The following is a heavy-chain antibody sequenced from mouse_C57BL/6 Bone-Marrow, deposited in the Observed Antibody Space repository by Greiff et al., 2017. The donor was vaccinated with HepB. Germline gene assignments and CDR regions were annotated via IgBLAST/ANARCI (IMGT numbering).Heavy chain of an antibody. D-gene: IGHD2-14*01. CDR1: GFAFSTSG. CDR3: ARDRFDFYFDY. J-gene: IGHJ2*01. V-gene: IGHV5-6*02. CDR2: INTGGSYT. Sequence: EVKLVESGGDLVKPGGSLKLSCAASGFAFSTSGMSWVRQTPDKRLEWVATINTGGSYTYYAYNVRGRFTISSDTAKNTLFLLMSSLKSEDSAIYYCARDRFDFYFDYWGQGTTLTVSS.